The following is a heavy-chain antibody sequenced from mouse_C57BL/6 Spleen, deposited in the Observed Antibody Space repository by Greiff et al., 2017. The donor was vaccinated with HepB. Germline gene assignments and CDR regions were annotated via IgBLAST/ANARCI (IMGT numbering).Heavy chain of an antibody. J-gene: IGHJ3*01. CDR1: GYTFTDYN. CDR3: ASEGFITTGWFAY. CDR2: INPNNGGT. D-gene: IGHD1-1*01. V-gene: IGHV1-18*01. Sequence: EVQLQQSGPELVKPGASVKIPCKASGYTFTDYNMDWVKQSHGKSLEWIGDINPNNGGTIYNQKFKGKATLTVDKSSSTAYMELRSLTSEDTAVYYCASEGFITTGWFAYWGQGTLVTVSA.